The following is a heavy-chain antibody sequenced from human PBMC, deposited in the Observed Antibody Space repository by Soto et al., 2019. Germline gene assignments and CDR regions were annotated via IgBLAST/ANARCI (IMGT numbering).Heavy chain of an antibody. CDR1: GGSISSSSYY. CDR3: ASIKIFGVVIFPRYYYYGMDV. Sequence: XTLSLPCTVSGGSISSSSYYWGWIRQPPGKGLEWIGSIYYSGSTYYNPSLKSRVTISLDTSKNQFSLKLSSLTAADTDVYYCASIKIFGVVIFPRYYYYGMDVWGQGTTATVSS. D-gene: IGHD3-3*01. V-gene: IGHV4-39*01. CDR2: IYYSGST. J-gene: IGHJ6*02.